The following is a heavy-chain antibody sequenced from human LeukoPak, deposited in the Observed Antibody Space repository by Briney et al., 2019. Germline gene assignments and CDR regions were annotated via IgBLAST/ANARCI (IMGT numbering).Heavy chain of an antibody. CDR2: INPSGGST. CDR3: ATVVPAAMGWFDP. D-gene: IGHD2-2*01. V-gene: IGHV1-46*01. CDR1: GYTFTSYY. J-gene: IGHJ5*02. Sequence: ASVKVSCKASGYTFTSYYMHWVRQAPGQGLEWMGIINPSGGSTSYAQKFQGRVTMTRDTSTSTVYMELSRLRSDDTAVYYCATVVPAAMGWFDPWGQGTLVTASS.